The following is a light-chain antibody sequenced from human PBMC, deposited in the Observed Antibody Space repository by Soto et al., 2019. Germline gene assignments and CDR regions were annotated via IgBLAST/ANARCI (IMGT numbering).Light chain of an antibody. CDR2: KAS. Sequence: DIQMTQSPSTLSASVGDKVTITCRASRRIKNWWAWYQQKPGEAPKLLIYKASTLESGVPSRFSGSGSGTEFTLTISCLQPDDVATYYCQQYSSYSQFTFGPGTKVDIK. J-gene: IGKJ3*01. V-gene: IGKV1-5*03. CDR3: QQYSSYSQFT. CDR1: RRIKNW.